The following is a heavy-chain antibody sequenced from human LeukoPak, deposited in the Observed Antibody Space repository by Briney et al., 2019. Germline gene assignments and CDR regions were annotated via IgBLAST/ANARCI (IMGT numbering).Heavy chain of an antibody. CDR1: GFTFISYG. CDR3: AKAFGWELTDSVDY. CDR2: ISYDGSNK. V-gene: IGHV3-30*18. J-gene: IGHJ4*02. Sequence: GGPLRLSCAASGFTFISYGMHWVRQAPGKGLEWVAVISYDGSNKYYADSVKGRFTISRDNSKNTLYLQMNSLRAEDTAVYYCAKAFGWELTDSVDYWGQGTLVTVSS. D-gene: IGHD1-26*01.